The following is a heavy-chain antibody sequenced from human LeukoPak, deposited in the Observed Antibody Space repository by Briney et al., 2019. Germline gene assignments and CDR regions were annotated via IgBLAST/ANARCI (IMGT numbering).Heavy chain of an antibody. V-gene: IGHV4-39*01. Sequence: SETLSLTCTVSGGSISSSSYYWGWIRQPPGKGLEWIGSIYYSGSTYYNPSLKSRVTISVDTSKNQFSLKPSSVTAADTAVYYCARHVRPWGAFVSRGFDYWGQGTLVTVSS. CDR3: ARHVRPWGAFVSRGFDY. J-gene: IGHJ4*02. CDR2: IYYSGST. D-gene: IGHD1-26*01. CDR1: GGSISSSSYY.